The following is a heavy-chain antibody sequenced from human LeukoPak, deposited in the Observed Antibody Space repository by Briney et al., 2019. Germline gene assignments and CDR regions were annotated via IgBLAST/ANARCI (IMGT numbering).Heavy chain of an antibody. D-gene: IGHD4-17*01. CDR2: IKQDGSEK. V-gene: IGHV3-7*01. Sequence: GGSLRLSCAASGFTFSSYWMSWVRQAPGKGLEWVANIKQDGSEKYYVDSVKGRFTISRDNAKNSLYPQMNSLRAEDTAVYYCARDTTVTTGGFDYWGQGTLVTVSS. J-gene: IGHJ4*02. CDR3: ARDTTVTTGGFDY. CDR1: GFTFSSYW.